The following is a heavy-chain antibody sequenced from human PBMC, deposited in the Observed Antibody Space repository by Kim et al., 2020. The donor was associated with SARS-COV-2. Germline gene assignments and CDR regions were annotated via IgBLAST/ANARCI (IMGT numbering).Heavy chain of an antibody. D-gene: IGHD2-8*01. Sequence: ASVKVSCKASGYIFINYGFSWVRQAPGQGLEWMGWINTYNNKTNYAQRVQGRVSVSTDITTSTAYMELRSLTFDDTAVYYCARVETGLSCTGIRYNMDVWGQGTTVTVSS. CDR2: INTYNNKT. V-gene: IGHV1-18*01. J-gene: IGHJ6*02. CDR3: ARVETGLSCTGIRYNMDV. CDR1: GYIFINYG.